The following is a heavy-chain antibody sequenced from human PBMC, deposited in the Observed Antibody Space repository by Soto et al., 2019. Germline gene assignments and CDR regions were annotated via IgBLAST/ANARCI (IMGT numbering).Heavy chain of an antibody. J-gene: IGHJ4*02. CDR1: GGSFSGYY. V-gene: IGHV4-34*01. D-gene: IGHD2-8*02. CDR3: ARDKITGLFDY. Sequence: QVQLQQWGAGLLKPSETLSLTCAVYGGSFSGYYWTWIRQPPGTGLEWIGEINHSGSTNYNPVLKSRVTISVDTSKNQFSLKLTSVTAADTAVYYCARDKITGLFDYWGQGTLVTVSS. CDR2: INHSGST.